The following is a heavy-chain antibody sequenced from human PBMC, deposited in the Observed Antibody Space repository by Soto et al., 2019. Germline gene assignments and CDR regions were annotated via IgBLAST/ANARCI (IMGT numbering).Heavy chain of an antibody. CDR3: ARDTREITRVRGVIPYYIYQMDV. CDR2: IIPAFGTP. V-gene: IGHV1-69*01. J-gene: IGHJ6*02. D-gene: IGHD3-10*01. CDR1: GGTFNNYA. Sequence: QVQLAQSGAEVKKRGSSVKVSCRVSGGTFNNYAISWVRQAPGEGLEWMGGIIPAFGTPKYAQRFQDRVTISADVDAATAYVELTSLSSDDTAVYYCARDTREITRVRGVIPYYIYQMDVWGPGTTVAVSS.